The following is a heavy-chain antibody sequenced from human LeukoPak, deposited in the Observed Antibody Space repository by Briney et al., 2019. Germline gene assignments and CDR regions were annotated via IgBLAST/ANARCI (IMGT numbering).Heavy chain of an antibody. CDR2: ISSSSSYI. CDR3: ARGGGYSYAPLFDY. V-gene: IGHV3-21*01. D-gene: IGHD5-18*01. J-gene: IGHJ4*02. CDR1: RFPFSSYS. Sequence: GGSLRLSCAASRFPFSSYSMNWVRQAPGKGLGWVSSISSSSSYIYYTDSVKGRFTISRDNAKNSLYLQMNSLRAEDTAVYYCARGGGYSYAPLFDYWGQGTLVTVSS.